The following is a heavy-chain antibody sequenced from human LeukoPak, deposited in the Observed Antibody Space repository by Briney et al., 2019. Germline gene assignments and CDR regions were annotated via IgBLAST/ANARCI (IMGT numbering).Heavy chain of an antibody. CDR2: INPNSGGT. V-gene: IGHV1-2*02. J-gene: IGHJ4*02. CDR1: VYTFTVYY. CDR3: ARGPTPRSTDWYSSGSTTPYDY. D-gene: IGHD6-19*01. Sequence: GASVTVSFTASVYTFTVYYMHWVGQAPGQGREWMGWINPNSGGTIYAQKFQGRVTLTRDTSISTAYMEFSRLKSDDTAIYYCARGPTPRSTDWYSSGSTTPYDYWGQGSLVTVSS.